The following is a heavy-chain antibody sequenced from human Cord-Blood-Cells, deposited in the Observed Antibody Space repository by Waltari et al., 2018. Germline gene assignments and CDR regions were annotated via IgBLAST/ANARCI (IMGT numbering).Heavy chain of an antibody. J-gene: IGHJ6*02. V-gene: IGHV3-23*01. CDR1: GFTFSSYA. Sequence: EVQLLESGGGLVQPGGSLRLSCAASGFTFSSYALSWVRQAPGKGLEWVSAISGSGGSTYYADSVKGRFTISRDNSKNTLYLQMNSLRAEDTAVYYCAKGRAKSSSTPLVWGQGTTVTVSS. CDR3: AKGRAKSSSTPLV. CDR2: ISGSGGST. D-gene: IGHD6-13*01.